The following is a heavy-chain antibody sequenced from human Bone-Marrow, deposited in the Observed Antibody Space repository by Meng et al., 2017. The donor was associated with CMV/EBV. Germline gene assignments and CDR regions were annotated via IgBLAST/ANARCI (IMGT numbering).Heavy chain of an antibody. CDR2: IYYSGST. V-gene: IGHV4-39*07. J-gene: IGHJ6*02. CDR1: GGSISSSSYY. Sequence: SETLSLTCTVSGGSISSSSYYWGWIRQPPGKGLEWIGSIYYSGSTYYNPSLKSRVTISVDTSKNQFSLKLSSVTAADTAVYYCARAVRGYDFWSGYYYYYGMDVWGQGTTVTVSS. CDR3: ARAVRGYDFWSGYYYYYGMDV. D-gene: IGHD3-3*01.